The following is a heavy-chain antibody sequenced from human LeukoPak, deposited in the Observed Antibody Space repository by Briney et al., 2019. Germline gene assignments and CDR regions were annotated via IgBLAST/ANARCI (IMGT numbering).Heavy chain of an antibody. V-gene: IGHV3-11*04. Sequence: GGSLRLSCAASGFTFGDYYMSWIRQAPGKGLEWISYISGSGRTIYYADSVKGRFTISRDNARNSLYLQMNTLRAEDTAVYYCARDSDILASDAFDIWGQGTMVTVSS. CDR2: ISGSGRTI. D-gene: IGHD3-9*01. CDR1: GFTFGDYY. J-gene: IGHJ3*02. CDR3: ARDSDILASDAFDI.